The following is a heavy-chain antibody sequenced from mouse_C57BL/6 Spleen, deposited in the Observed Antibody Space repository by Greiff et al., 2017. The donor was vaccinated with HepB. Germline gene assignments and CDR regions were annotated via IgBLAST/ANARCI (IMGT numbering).Heavy chain of an antibody. V-gene: IGHV5-9-1*02. CDR1: GFTFSSYA. CDR2: ISSGGDYI. J-gene: IGHJ4*01. D-gene: IGHD1-1*01. Sequence: EVMLVESGEGLVKPGGSLKLSCAASGFTFSSYAMSWVRQTPEKRLEWVAYISSGGDYIYYGDTVKGRFTISRDNARNTLYLQMSSLKSEDTAMYYCTSSDYYGSSYGAMDYWGQGTSVTVSS. CDR3: TSSDYYGSSYGAMDY.